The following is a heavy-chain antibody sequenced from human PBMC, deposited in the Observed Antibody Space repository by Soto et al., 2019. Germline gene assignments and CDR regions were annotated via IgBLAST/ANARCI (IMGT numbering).Heavy chain of an antibody. CDR1: GGSISSSSYY. D-gene: IGHD3-3*01. CDR3: ARRRAYDFWSGYYRSDPDY. V-gene: IGHV4-39*01. Sequence: QLQLQESGPGLVKPSETLSLTCTVSGGSISSSSYYWGWIRQPPGKGLEWIGSIYYSGSTYYNPSLKSRVTISVDTSKNQFALKLSSVTAADTAVYYCARRRAYDFWSGYYRSDPDYWCQGTLVTVSS. CDR2: IYYSGST. J-gene: IGHJ4*02.